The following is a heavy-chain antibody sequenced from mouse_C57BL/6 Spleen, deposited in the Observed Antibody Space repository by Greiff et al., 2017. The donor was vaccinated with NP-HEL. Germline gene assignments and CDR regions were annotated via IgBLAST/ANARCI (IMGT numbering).Heavy chain of an antibody. CDR1: GYTFTDYY. D-gene: IGHD2-1*01. Sequence: VQLQQSGPELVKPGASVKISCKASGYTFTDYYMNWVKQSHGKSLEWIGDINPNNGGTSYNQKFKGKATLTVDKYYSTAYMELRSLTSEDSAVYYCARYGNWGYWGQGTTLTVSS. V-gene: IGHV1-26*01. CDR3: ARYGNWGY. CDR2: INPNNGGT. J-gene: IGHJ2*01.